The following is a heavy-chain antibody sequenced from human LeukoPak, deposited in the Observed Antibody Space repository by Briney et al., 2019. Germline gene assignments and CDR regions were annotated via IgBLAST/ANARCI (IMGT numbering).Heavy chain of an antibody. D-gene: IGHD5-18*01. CDR3: TGDGLHTAHFDY. V-gene: IGHV3-48*02. CDR1: GFTFSTYT. CDR2: VSDSRDV. Sequence: GGSLRLSCAASGFTFSTYTMNWGRQAPGKGLEWVSTVSDSRDVHYSDSVKGRFTISRDNARNSLYLQMNSLRDEDTAVYYCTGDGLHTAHFDYWGQGTLVTVSS. J-gene: IGHJ4*02.